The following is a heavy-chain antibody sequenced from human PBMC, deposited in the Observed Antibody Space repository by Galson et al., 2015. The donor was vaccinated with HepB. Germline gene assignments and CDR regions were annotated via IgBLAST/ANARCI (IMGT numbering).Heavy chain of an antibody. V-gene: IGHV1-18*04. CDR1: GHTFNIYG. J-gene: IGHJ4*02. CDR2: INPHLGHT. CDR3: ARHVAGDLDY. Sequence: SVKVSCKASGHTFNIYGITWVRQAPGQGLEWMGWINPHLGHTNYAQKFQGRVTMTTDTSTSTAYMDLRSLRSDDSAVYYCARHVAGDLDYWGQGTLVTVSS. D-gene: IGHD6-19*01.